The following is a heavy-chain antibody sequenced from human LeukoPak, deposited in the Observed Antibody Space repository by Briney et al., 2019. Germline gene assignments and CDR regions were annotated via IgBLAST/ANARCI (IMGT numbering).Heavy chain of an antibody. CDR1: GFTFSNYW. V-gene: IGHV3-7*04. D-gene: IGHD3-10*01. CDR3: ARDGWRFGELSDY. Sequence: GGSLRLSCAASGFTFSNYWMSWVRQAPGKGLEGVANIKQDASEKYYGNSVKRRFTIFGDNDKNSVNLQMNSLRPEDTAVYYCARDGWRFGELSDYWGQGPLFTVSS. CDR2: IKQDASEK. J-gene: IGHJ4*02.